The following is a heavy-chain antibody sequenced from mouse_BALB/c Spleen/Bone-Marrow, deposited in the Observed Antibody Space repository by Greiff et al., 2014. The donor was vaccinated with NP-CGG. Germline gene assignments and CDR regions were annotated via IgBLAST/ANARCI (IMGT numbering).Heavy chain of an antibody. Sequence: VQLQQSGTDLVRPGASVKLSCKASGYTFTSYWINWVKQRPGQGLEWIGNTYPSDSYTNYNQKFKDKATLTVDKSSSTAYMHLSSPTSEDSAVYYCTRDDGGFAYWGQGTLVTVSA. CDR2: TYPSDSYT. J-gene: IGHJ3*01. V-gene: IGHV1-69*02. D-gene: IGHD1-1*02. CDR3: TRDDGGFAY. CDR1: GYTFTSYW.